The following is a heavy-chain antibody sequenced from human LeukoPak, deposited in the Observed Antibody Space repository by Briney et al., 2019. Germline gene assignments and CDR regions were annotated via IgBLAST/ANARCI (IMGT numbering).Heavy chain of an antibody. D-gene: IGHD5-18*01. J-gene: IGHJ4*02. CDR2: IYYSGST. CDR3: ARRHRGYSYGYGDY. CDR1: GGSISSSSYY. Sequence: SETLSLTCTVSGGSISSSSYYWGWIRQPPGKGLEWIGSIYYSGSTYYNPPLKSRVTISVDTSKNQFSLKLSSVTAADTAVYYCARRHRGYSYGYGDYWGQGTLVTVSS. V-gene: IGHV4-39*01.